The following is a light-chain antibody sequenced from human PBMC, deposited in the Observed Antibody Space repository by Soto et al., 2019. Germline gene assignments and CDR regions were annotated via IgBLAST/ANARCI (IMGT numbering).Light chain of an antibody. CDR2: GAS. Sequence: EIVLTQSPGTLSLSPGERATLSCRASQSVSSSFLAWYQQKPGQAPSLLIYGASSRATGIPHRFSGSGSGTYFTLTISRLRPEDVAVYYCQQDGSSPLTFGGGTKVEIK. V-gene: IGKV3-20*01. CDR1: QSVSSSF. CDR3: QQDGSSPLT. J-gene: IGKJ4*01.